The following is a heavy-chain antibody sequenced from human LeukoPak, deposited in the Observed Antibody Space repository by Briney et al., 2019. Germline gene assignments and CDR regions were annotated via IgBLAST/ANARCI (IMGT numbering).Heavy chain of an antibody. CDR2: ISSSGST. V-gene: IGHV4-59*11. Sequence: SETLSLTCTVSGGSITDHYWTWIRQPPRQGLEWIGYISSSGSTSYDPSLVSRVTISLDTSKNQVSLKVRSVTAADTDMYFCARGHYDLAPWGQGILVTVSS. CDR3: ARGHYDLAP. D-gene: IGHD4-17*01. J-gene: IGHJ5*02. CDR1: GGSITDHY.